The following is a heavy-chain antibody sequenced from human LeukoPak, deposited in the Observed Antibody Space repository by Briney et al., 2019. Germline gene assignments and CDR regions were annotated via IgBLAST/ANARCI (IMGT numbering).Heavy chain of an antibody. Sequence: PSETLSPTCTVSGGSISSSSYYWGWIRQPPGKGLEWIGSIYYSGSTYYNPSLKSRVTISVDTSKNQFSLKLSSVTAADTAVYYCARDRRGGTFDYWGQGTLVTVSS. V-gene: IGHV4-39*07. CDR2: IYYSGST. CDR3: ARDRRGGTFDY. J-gene: IGHJ4*02. D-gene: IGHD3-16*01. CDR1: GGSISSSSYY.